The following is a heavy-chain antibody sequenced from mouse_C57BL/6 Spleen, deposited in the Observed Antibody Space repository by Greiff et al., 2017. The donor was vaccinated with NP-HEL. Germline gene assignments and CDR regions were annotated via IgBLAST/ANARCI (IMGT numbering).Heavy chain of an antibody. V-gene: IGHV1-72*01. Sequence: QVQLKQSGAELVKPGASVKLSCKASGYTFTSYWMHWVKQRPGRGLEWIGRIDPNSGGTKYNEKFKSKATLTVDKPSSTAYMQLSSLTSEDSAVYYCARGASYSNYGWYFDVWGTGTTVTVSS. CDR2: IDPNSGGT. D-gene: IGHD2-5*01. J-gene: IGHJ1*03. CDR3: ARGASYSNYGWYFDV. CDR1: GYTFTSYW.